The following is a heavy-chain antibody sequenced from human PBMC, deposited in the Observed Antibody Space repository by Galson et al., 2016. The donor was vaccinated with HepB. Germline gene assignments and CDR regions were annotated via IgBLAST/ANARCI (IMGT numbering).Heavy chain of an antibody. Sequence: LSLTCTVSGGSISSYYWSWIRQPPGKGLEWIGYMYYSGSTNCNPSLKSRVTISVDTSKNQFSLKLSSVTAADTAVYYCARDGIRGANEQGYYCYYGMDVWGQGTTVTVSS. J-gene: IGHJ6*02. CDR3: ARDGIRGANEQGYYCYYGMDV. D-gene: IGHD3-10*01. CDR2: MYYSGST. V-gene: IGHV4-59*01. CDR1: GGSISSYY.